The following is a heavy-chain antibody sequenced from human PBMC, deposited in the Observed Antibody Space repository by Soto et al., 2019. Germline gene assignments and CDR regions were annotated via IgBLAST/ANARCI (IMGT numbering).Heavy chain of an antibody. CDR1: GFSVRTNY. CDR2: FESGGSI. J-gene: IGHJ4*02. V-gene: IGHV3-53*02. D-gene: IGHD2-21*02. Sequence: EVQLVETGGGLIQPGGSLRLSCAASGFSVRTNYMGWVRQAPGKGLEWVSVFESGGSIYYADSVKGRFIISRDYAKNTVYLQMNSLRAEDTAVYYCARAGVTPDFFDYWGQGTLVTVSS. CDR3: ARAGVTPDFFDY.